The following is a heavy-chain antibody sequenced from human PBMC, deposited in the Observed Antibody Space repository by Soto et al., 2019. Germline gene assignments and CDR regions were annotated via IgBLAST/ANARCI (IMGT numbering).Heavy chain of an antibody. CDR2: INPNSGGT. CDR3: ARDGIVVVQAAEDYYYYGMDV. J-gene: IGHJ6*02. CDR1: GYTFTGYY. Sequence: QVQLVQSGAEVKKPGASVKVSCKASGYTFTGYYMHWVRQAPGQGLEWMGWINPNSGGTNYAQKFQGWVTMTRDTSISTAYMELSRLRSDDTDVYYCARDGIVVVQAAEDYYYYGMDVWGQGTTVTVSS. V-gene: IGHV1-2*04. D-gene: IGHD2-2*01.